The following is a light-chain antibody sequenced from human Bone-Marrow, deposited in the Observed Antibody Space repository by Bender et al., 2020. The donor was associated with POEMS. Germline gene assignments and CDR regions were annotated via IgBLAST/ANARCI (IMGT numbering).Light chain of an antibody. CDR3: AAWDAGLHGGV. Sequence: QSVLTQPPSASGTPGQRVTIACSGSNCNIGTNAVNWYQQFAGTAPTLLIYSGIQRPSGVPDRFYAFKSGTSASLANGGLQSEDGADYYCAAWDAGLHGGVFGGGTKLTVL. CDR1: NCNIGTNA. J-gene: IGLJ3*02. CDR2: SGI. V-gene: IGLV1-44*01.